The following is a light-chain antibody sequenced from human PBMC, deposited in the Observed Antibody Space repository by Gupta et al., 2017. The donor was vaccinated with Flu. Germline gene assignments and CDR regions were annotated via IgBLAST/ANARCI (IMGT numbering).Light chain of an antibody. Sequence: DRVTITCQASQDISNLLNWYQKKPGKAPKLLIYEASDLETGVPSRFSGSGSGTDFIFTITGLQPEDVATYYCQQYHTIPPVTFGQGTRLEIK. CDR1: QDISNL. CDR3: QQYHTIPPVT. CDR2: EAS. J-gene: IGKJ5*01. V-gene: IGKV1-33*01.